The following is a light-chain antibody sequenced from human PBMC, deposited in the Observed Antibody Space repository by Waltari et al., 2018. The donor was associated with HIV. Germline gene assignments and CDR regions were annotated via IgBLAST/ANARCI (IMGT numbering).Light chain of an antibody. CDR2: WAS. CDR1: PSVLSSSNNKNY. Sequence: DIVMTQSPDSLAVSLGERAPINCTSSPSVLSSSNNKNYVTWYQQKPGQPPKLLLFWASTLQAGVPDRFSGSGSGADFTLTISILQAEDVAVYYCQQCYSTPYTFGQGTKLEIK. J-gene: IGKJ2*01. V-gene: IGKV4-1*01. CDR3: QQCYSTPYT.